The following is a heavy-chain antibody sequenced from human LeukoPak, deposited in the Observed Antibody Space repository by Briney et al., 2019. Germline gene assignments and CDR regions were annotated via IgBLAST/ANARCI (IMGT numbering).Heavy chain of an antibody. CDR2: IYPGDSDT. CDR1: GYSFTSYW. D-gene: IGHD2-2*01. V-gene: IGHV5-51*01. Sequence: GESLKISCQGSGYSFTSYWIGWVRQMPGKGLEWMGIIYPGDSDTRYSPSFQGQVTISADKSISTAYLQWSSLQASDTAMYYCARLALSYCTSSSCYRTNWFDPWGQGTLVTVSS. J-gene: IGHJ5*02. CDR3: ARLALSYCTSSSCYRTNWFDP.